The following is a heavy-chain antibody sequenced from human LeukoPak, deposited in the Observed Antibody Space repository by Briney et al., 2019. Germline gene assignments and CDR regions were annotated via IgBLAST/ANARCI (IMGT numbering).Heavy chain of an antibody. V-gene: IGHV3-23*01. J-gene: IGHJ4*02. CDR3: AKDPSVDSGRFDS. CDR1: GFSFSSYA. Sequence: PGGSLRLSCAASGFSFSSYAMSWVRQAPGKGLEWVSTISWTGGRTYYADSVKGRFTISRDNSKDTLSLQMNSLRAEDTAVYYCAKDPSVDSGRFDSWGQGTLVTVSS. CDR2: ISWTGGRT.